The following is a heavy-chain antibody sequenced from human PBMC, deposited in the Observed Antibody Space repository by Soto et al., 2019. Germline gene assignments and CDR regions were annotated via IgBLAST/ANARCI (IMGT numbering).Heavy chain of an antibody. V-gene: IGHV4-34*01. CDR3: AIIAVAGTGPYYYYYGMDV. Sequence: SETLRLTWAVFCGSFRGLDGRWIRKPPGKGLEWIGEINHSGSTNYNPSLKSRVTISVDTSKNQFSLKLSSVTAADTAVYYCAIIAVAGTGPYYYYYGMDVWGQGTTVTVSS. D-gene: IGHD6-19*01. J-gene: IGHJ6*02. CDR1: CGSFRGLD. CDR2: INHSGST.